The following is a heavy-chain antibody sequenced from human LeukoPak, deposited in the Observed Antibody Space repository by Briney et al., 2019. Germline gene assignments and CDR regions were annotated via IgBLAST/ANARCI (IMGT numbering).Heavy chain of an antibody. J-gene: IGHJ4*02. V-gene: IGHV4-31*03. D-gene: IGHD2-15*01. CDR1: GGSISSGGYY. CDR3: GRGVVVAATTYFDY. CDR2: IYYSGST. Sequence: PSETLSLTCTVSGGSISSGGYYWSWIRQHPGKGLEWIGYIYYSGSTYYNPSLKSRVTISVDTSKNQFSLKLSSVTAADTAAYYCGRGVVVAATTYFDYWGQGTLVTVSS.